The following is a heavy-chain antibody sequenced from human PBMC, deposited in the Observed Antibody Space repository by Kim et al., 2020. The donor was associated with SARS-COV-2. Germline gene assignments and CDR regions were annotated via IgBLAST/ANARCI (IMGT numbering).Heavy chain of an antibody. CDR3: TPAQWFGEINPYYYYSGMDV. J-gene: IGHJ6*02. CDR1: GFTFGDYA. CDR2: IRSKAYGGTT. D-gene: IGHD3-10*01. V-gene: IGHV3-49*03. Sequence: GGSLRLSCTASGFTFGDYAMSWFRQAPGKGLEWVGFIRSKAYGGTTEYAASVKGRFTISRDDSKSIAYLQMNSLKTEDTAVYYCTPAQWFGEINPYYYYSGMDVWGQGTTVTVSS.